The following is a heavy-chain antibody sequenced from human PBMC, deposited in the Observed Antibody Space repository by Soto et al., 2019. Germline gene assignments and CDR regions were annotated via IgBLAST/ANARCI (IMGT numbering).Heavy chain of an antibody. J-gene: IGHJ2*01. CDR2: VYYSGST. CDR1: GDSINNNDYY. Sequence: PSETLYITCTVSGDSINNNDYYWSWIRQTPGKGLEWIGYVYYSGSTDYIPSLKSRLSMSIDKSQNRFTLKLNSVTAADTATYYCARMSYFYDKWYFDLWGRGTLVTVSS. V-gene: IGHV4-30-4*01. CDR3: ARMSYFYDKWYFDL. D-gene: IGHD3-22*01.